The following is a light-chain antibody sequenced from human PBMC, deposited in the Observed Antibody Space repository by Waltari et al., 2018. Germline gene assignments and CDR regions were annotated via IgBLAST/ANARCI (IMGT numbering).Light chain of an antibody. V-gene: IGLV3-19*01. J-gene: IGLJ2*01. CDR3: NSRDSSGNHLV. CDR1: SLRSYY. CDR2: GKN. Sequence: SSELTQAPAVSVALGQTVRITCQGDSLRSYYASWYQQKPGPAPVLVLYGKNNRPSGIPDRFPGSSSGNTAALTITGAQAEDEADYYCNSRDSSGNHLVFGGGTKLTVL.